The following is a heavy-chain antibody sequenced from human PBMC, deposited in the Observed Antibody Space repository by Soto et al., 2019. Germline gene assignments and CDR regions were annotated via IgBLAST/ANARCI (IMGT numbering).Heavy chain of an antibody. CDR3: ARQPRRGDVDWLLSSGPLDY. CDR2: IYPGDSDT. CDR1: GYSFTSYW. Sequence: GESLKISCKGSGYSFTSYWIGWVRQMPGKGLEWMGIIYPGDSDTRYSPSFQGQVTISADKSISTAYLQWSSLKASDTAMYYCARQPRRGDVDWLLSSGPLDYWGQGTLVSVSS. V-gene: IGHV5-51*01. J-gene: IGHJ4*02. D-gene: IGHD3-9*01.